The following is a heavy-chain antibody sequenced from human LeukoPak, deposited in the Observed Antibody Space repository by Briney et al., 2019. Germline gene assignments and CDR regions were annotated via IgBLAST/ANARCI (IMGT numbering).Heavy chain of an antibody. D-gene: IGHD5-24*01. CDR2: FYYSGST. CDR1: GGSISSSSYY. CDR3: ARSRGYYYYYYMDV. Sequence: SETLSLTCTVSGGSISSSSYYWGWVRQPPGKGLEWVGSFYYSGSTYYNPSLKSRVTISVDTSKNQFSLKLSSVTAADTAVYYCARSRGYYYYYYMDVWGKGTTVTVSS. V-gene: IGHV4-39*01. J-gene: IGHJ6*03.